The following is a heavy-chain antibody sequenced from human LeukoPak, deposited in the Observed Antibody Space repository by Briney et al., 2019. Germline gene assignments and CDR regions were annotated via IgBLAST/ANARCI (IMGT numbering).Heavy chain of an antibody. V-gene: IGHV3-13*01. D-gene: IGHD1-1*01. CDR1: GVTFSSFD. CDR3: ARGPARGKYYYMDV. Sequence: GGSLRLSCAASGVTFSSFDMHWVRQPTGQGLEWVSTIWTASDTYYPGSVEGRFTLSGDKSKNSFYLKMNSLAAGDTAVFYVARGPARGKYYYMDVWGKGNTVPVSS. J-gene: IGHJ6*03. CDR2: IWTASDT.